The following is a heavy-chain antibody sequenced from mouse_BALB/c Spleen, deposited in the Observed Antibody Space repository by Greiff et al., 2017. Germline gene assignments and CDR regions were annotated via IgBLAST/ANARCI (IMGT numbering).Heavy chain of an antibody. V-gene: IGHV2-9*02. CDR3: ARDYRYDGGYFDV. CDR2: IWAGGST. J-gene: IGHJ1*01. CDR1: GFSLTSYG. Sequence: VQRVESGPGLVAPSQSLSITCTVSGFSLTSYGVHWVRQPPGKGLEWLGVIWAGGSTNYNSALMSRLSISKDNSKSQVFLKMNSLQTDDTAMYYCARDYRYDGGYFDVWGAGTTVTVSS. D-gene: IGHD2-14*01.